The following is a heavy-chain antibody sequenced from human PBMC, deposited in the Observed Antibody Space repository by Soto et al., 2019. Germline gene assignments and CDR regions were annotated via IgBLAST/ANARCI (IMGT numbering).Heavy chain of an antibody. CDR3: ARFAYYYDSSGPFDP. D-gene: IGHD3-22*01. V-gene: IGHV1-69*13. CDR2: IIPIFGTA. Sequence: SVKVSCKASGGTFSSYAISWVRQAPGQGLEWMGGIIPIFGTANYAQKFQGRVTITADESTSTAYMELSGLRSEDTAVYYCARFAYYYDSSGPFDPWGQGTLVTV. J-gene: IGHJ5*02. CDR1: GGTFSSYA.